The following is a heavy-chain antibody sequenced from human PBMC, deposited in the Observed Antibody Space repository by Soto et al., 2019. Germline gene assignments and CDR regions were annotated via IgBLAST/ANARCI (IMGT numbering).Heavy chain of an antibody. J-gene: IGHJ4*02. CDR2: INPSGGST. D-gene: IGHD4-17*01. CDR3: ARGLAAPMTTAIFDY. CDR1: GYRLTIYY. Sequence: PVNLDRKASGYRLTIYYIRWVRQKTGQGLEWMGIINPSGGSTSYAQKFQGRVTMTRDTSTSTVYMELSSLRSEDTAVYYCARGLAAPMTTAIFDYWGQGTLVTVYS. V-gene: IGHV1-46*01.